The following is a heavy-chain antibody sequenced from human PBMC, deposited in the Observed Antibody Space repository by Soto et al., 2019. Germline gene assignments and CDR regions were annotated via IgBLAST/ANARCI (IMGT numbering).Heavy chain of an antibody. CDR1: GFTFSDYS. CDR2: ISSSSSTI. D-gene: IGHD2-8*02. CDR3: ARDCGYCTDISWGGMDV. J-gene: IGHJ6*02. V-gene: IGHV3-48*04. Sequence: EVQLVESGGGLVQPGGSLRLSCAASGFTFSDYSMNWVRQAPGKGLEWVSYISSSSSTIKYADSVKGRFTVSRDYARNSMYLQMNSLRADDTAVYYCARDCGYCTDISWGGMDVWGQGTTVTVSS.